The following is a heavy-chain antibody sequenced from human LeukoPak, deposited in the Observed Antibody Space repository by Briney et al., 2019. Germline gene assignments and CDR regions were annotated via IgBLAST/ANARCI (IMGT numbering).Heavy chain of an antibody. Sequence: PGGSLRLSCAASGFTFSSYAMSWVRQAPGKGLEWVSAVSDGGGSTYYADSVKGRFTISRDNSKNTLSLQMNSLRAEDTAVYYCAKLLVGATTGWYFDYWGQGTLVTVPS. V-gene: IGHV3-23*01. CDR3: AKLLVGATTGWYFDY. J-gene: IGHJ4*02. CDR2: VSDGGGST. CDR1: GFTFSSYA. D-gene: IGHD1-26*01.